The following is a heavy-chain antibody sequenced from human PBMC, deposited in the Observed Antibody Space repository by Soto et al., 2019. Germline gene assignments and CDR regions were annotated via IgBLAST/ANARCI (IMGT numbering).Heavy chain of an antibody. CDR2: ISYDGSNK. D-gene: IGHD6-19*01. V-gene: IGHV3-30-3*01. CDR1: RFTFSSYA. J-gene: IGHJ4*02. CDR3: ASSSGWSFYYFDY. Sequence: PGGSLRLSCAASRFTFSSYAMHWVRQAPGKGLEWVAVISYDGSNKYYADSVKGRFTISRDNSKNTLYLQMHSLRAEDTAVYYCASSSGWSFYYFDYWGQGTLVTVSS.